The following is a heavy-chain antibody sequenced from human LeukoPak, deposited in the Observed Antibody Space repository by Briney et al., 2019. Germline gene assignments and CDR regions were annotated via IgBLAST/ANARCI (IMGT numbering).Heavy chain of an antibody. V-gene: IGHV1-8*01. CDR3: ARRITMVRGVSRGFDP. D-gene: IGHD3-10*01. CDR2: MNPNSGNT. CDR1: GYTFTSYD. Sequence: ASVKVSCKASGYTFTSYDINWVRQATGQGLEWMGWMNPNSGNTGYAQKFQGRVTMTRNTSISTAYMELSSLRSEDTAVYYCARRITMVRGVSRGFDPWGQGTLVTVSS. J-gene: IGHJ5*02.